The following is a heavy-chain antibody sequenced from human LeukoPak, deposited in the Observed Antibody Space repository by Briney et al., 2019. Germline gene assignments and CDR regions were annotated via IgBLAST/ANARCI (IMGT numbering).Heavy chain of an antibody. J-gene: IGHJ4*02. CDR1: GFSFSSYS. V-gene: IGHV3-48*01. CDR2: IAYTGTI. Sequence: PGGSLRLSCAASGFSFSSYSMNWVRQAPGKGLEWDAYIAYTGTIHYADSVRGRFAISRDNAKNSLYLELNSLRVEDTAVYYCARDPHALDYWGQGTRVTVSS. CDR3: ARDPHALDY.